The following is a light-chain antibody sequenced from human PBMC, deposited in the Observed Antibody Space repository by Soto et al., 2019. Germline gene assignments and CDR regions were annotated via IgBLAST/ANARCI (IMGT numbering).Light chain of an antibody. Sequence: EIVLTQSPGTLTLSPGEGATLSCRASQSVTGSYLAWYQQKPGQAPRLLIYGASSRATGIPDRFSGSESGTEFTLTISRLEPEDFAVYYCQQYGSSPRTFGQGTKVEI. J-gene: IGKJ1*01. CDR1: QSVTGSY. CDR2: GAS. CDR3: QQYGSSPRT. V-gene: IGKV3-20*01.